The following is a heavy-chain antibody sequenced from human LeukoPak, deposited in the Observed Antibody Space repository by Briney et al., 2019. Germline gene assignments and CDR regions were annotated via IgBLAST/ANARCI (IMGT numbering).Heavy chain of an antibody. V-gene: IGHV4-30-2*01. D-gene: IGHD2-2*01. Sequence: SETLSLTCAVSGGSVSSGGYSWSWIWQPPGKGLEWIGYIYHSGSTYYNPSLKSRVTISVDRSKNQFSLKLSSVTAADTAVYYCARDRCSSTSCYGGYFDYWGQGTLVTVSS. CDR2: IYHSGST. CDR3: ARDRCSSTSCYGGYFDY. J-gene: IGHJ4*02. CDR1: GGSVSSGGYS.